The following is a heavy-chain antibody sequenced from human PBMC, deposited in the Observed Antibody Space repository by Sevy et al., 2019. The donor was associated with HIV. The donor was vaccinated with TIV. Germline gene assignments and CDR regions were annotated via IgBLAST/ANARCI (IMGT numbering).Heavy chain of an antibody. CDR2: INHSGST. V-gene: IGHV4-34*01. CDR3: ARESDTAMVTYYYYGMDV. J-gene: IGHJ6*02. D-gene: IGHD5-18*01. CDR1: GGSLSGYY. Sequence: SETLSLTCAVYGGSLSGYYWSWIRQPPGKGLEWIGEINHSGSTNYNPSLKSRVTISVDTSKNQFSLKLSSVTAADTAVYYCARESDTAMVTYYYYGMDVWGQGTTVTVSS.